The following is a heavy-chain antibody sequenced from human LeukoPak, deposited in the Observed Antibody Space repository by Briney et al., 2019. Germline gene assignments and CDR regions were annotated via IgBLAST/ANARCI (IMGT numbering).Heavy chain of an antibody. CDR3: ARETYGSGSYYRY. CDR2: INPNSGGT. D-gene: IGHD3-10*01. CDR1: GYTFTRYY. J-gene: IGHJ4*02. V-gene: IGHV1-2*02. Sequence: GASVKVSCKASGYTFTRYYMHWVRQAPGQGLEWMGWINPNSGGTNYAQKFQGRVTMTRDTSISTAYMELSRLRSDDTAVYYCARETYGSGSYYRYWGQGTLVTVSS.